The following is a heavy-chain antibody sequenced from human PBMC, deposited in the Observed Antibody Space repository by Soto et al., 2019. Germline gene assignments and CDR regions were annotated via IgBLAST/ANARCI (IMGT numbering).Heavy chain of an antibody. CDR2: IYYRGTT. V-gene: IGHV4-59*12. CDR1: NVSLNLYY. Sequence: SETLSLTCNVSNVSLNLYYWSWIRQPPGKELEWIGNIYYRGTTNYNPSLQGRVTMSIDTSKNQFSLMLTSVTAADTAVYYCTRVATAVPSWGRGVLVTVSS. J-gene: IGHJ5*02. CDR3: TRVATAVPS. D-gene: IGHD5-18*01.